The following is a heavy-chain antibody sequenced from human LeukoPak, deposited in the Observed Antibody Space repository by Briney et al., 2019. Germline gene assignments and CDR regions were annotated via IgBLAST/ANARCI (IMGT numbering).Heavy chain of an antibody. Sequence: ASAKVSCKASGYTFTSYGISWVRQAPGQGLEWMAWISAYNGNTNYAQKLQGRVTMTTDTSTSTAYMELRSLRSDDTAVYYCATVGLAEYYGSGEYGMDVWGKGTTVTVSS. CDR2: ISAYNGNT. CDR3: ATVGLAEYYGSGEYGMDV. J-gene: IGHJ6*04. D-gene: IGHD3-10*01. V-gene: IGHV1-18*01. CDR1: GYTFTSYG.